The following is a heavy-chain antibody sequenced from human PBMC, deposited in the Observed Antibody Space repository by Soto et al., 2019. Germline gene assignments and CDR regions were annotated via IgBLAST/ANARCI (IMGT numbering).Heavy chain of an antibody. CDR1: GGSISSSNW. D-gene: IGHD2-15*01. V-gene: IGHV4-4*02. Sequence: QVQLQESGPGLVKPSGTLSLTCAVSGGSISSSNWWSWVRQPPGKGLEWIGEIYHSGSTNYNPSLRSRVTILVDKSKNQFSLKLSSVTAADTAVYYCASVIVVVVATTTYHFDYWGQGTLVTVSS. J-gene: IGHJ4*02. CDR3: ASVIVVVVATTTYHFDY. CDR2: IYHSGST.